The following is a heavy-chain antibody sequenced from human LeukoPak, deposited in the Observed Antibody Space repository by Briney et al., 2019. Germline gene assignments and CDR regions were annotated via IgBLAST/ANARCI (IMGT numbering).Heavy chain of an antibody. D-gene: IGHD3-22*01. CDR1: GYSISSGYY. J-gene: IGHJ4*02. Sequence: PSETLSLTCAVSGYSISSGYYWGWIRQPPGKGLEWIGSIYHSGSTYYNPSLKSRVTISVDTSKNQFSLKLSSVTAADTAVYYCARGDYYDSSGYYYVSYYFDHWGQGTLVTVSS. CDR2: IYHSGST. CDR3: ARGDYYDSSGYYYVSYYFDH. V-gene: IGHV4-38-2*01.